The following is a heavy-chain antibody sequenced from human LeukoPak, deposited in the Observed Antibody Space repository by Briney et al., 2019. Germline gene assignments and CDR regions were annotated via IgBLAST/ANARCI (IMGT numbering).Heavy chain of an antibody. CDR3: ARNPTLQLWLPEARFDP. CDR1: GYTFITYY. CDR2: INPHSGGT. Sequence: ASVKVSCKTSGYTFITYYIHWMRQVPGQGFEWMGWINPHSGGTNFAQKFLGRVTTTRDTSINTAYMEISRLRSDDTAIYYCARNPTLQLWLPEARFDPWGQGTLVTVSS. J-gene: IGHJ5*02. D-gene: IGHD5-18*01. V-gene: IGHV1-2*02.